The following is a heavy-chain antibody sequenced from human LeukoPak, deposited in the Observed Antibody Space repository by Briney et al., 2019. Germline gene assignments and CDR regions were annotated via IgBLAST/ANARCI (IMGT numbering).Heavy chain of an antibody. J-gene: IGHJ4*02. CDR2: IRY. D-gene: IGHD2-21*02. V-gene: IGHV3-30*02. Sequence: GGSLRLSCAASGFTFSNYGMHWVRQAPGKGLEWVAFIRYDADSVKGRFTISRDNSKNTLYLQMNSLRVEDTAVYYCAKLKGRHIGVVTTTGRYFDYWGQGTLVTVSS. CDR1: GFTFSNYG. CDR3: AKLKGRHIGVVTTTGRYFDY.